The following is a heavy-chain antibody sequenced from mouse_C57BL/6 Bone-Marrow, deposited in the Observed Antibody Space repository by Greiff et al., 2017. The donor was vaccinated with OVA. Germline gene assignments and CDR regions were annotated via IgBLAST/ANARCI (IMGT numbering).Heavy chain of an antibody. Sequence: EVQLQESGPELVKPGASVKISCKASGYSFTDYNMNWVKQSNGKSLEWIGVINPNYGTTSYNQKFKGKATLTVDQSSSTVYMQLNSLTSEDSEANYCESGTGLDYWGQGTTITVSA. CDR1: GYSFTDYN. J-gene: IGHJ2*01. CDR3: ESGTGLDY. CDR2: INPNYGTT. D-gene: IGHD4-1*01. V-gene: IGHV1-39*01.